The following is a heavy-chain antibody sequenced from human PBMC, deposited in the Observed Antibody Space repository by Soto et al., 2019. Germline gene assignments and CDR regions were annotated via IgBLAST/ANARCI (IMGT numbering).Heavy chain of an antibody. J-gene: IGHJ4*02. CDR2: ISAYNGTA. D-gene: IGHD1-1*01. CDR1: GYTFTSYG. CDR3: ARDRGTTLLYY. V-gene: IGHV1-18*01. Sequence: ASVKVSCKASGYTFTSYGISWVRQAPGRGLEWMGWISAYNGTANYAQKFQGRVTITADESTSTAYMELSSLRSEDTAVYYCARDRGTTLLYYWGQGTLVTVSS.